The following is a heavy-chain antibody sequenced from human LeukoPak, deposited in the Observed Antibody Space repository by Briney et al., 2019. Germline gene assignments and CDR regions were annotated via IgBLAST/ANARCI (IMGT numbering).Heavy chain of an antibody. Sequence: GGSLRLSCAASGFTLSTYAMHWVRQAPGKGLGWVSMISFDGGATYYTDSVKGRSTISRDTSNNMVYLQMNSLTDDDSAVYFCARDWGASAWHNWFDPWGQGTRVTVSS. J-gene: IGHJ5*02. CDR3: ARDWGASAWHNWFDP. CDR1: GFTLSTYA. CDR2: ISFDGGAT. D-gene: IGHD3-16*01. V-gene: IGHV3-30-3*01.